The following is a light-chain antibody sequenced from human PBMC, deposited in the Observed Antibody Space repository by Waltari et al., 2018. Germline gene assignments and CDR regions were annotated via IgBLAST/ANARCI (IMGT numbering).Light chain of an antibody. CDR3: AAWDDSLNGVV. V-gene: IGLV1-44*01. Sequence: QSVLPQPPSASGTPGQRVPISCSGSSSNVGRNTVNCYPQLPGTAPKLLIYSNNQRPSGVPDRFSGSKSGTSASLAISGLQSEDEADYYCAAWDDSLNGVVFGGGTKLTVL. CDR1: SSNVGRNT. J-gene: IGLJ2*01. CDR2: SNN.